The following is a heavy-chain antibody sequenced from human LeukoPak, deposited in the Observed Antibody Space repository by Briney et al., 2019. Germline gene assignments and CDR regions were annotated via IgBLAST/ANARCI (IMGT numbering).Heavy chain of an antibody. CDR2: IYYSGST. Sequence: PSETLSLTCTVSGGSISSYYWSWIRQPPGKGLEWIGYIYYSGSTNYNPSPKSRVTISVDTSKNQCSLKLSSVTAADTAVYYCARSIAAAGIAFGYWGQGTLVTVSS. J-gene: IGHJ4*02. V-gene: IGHV4-59*01. CDR3: ARSIAAAGIAFGY. D-gene: IGHD6-13*01. CDR1: GGSISSYY.